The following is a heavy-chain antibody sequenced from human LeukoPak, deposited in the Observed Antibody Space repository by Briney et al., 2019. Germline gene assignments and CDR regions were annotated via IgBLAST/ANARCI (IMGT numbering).Heavy chain of an antibody. D-gene: IGHD3-22*01. Sequence: GGSLRLSCAASGFTFSNYAMSWVRQAPGKGLEWVSSISGSGIRTYYADSVKGRFTISRDYSKNTLYLQMNSLRAEDTAVYICAKGNYYDSSGYLYYFDYRGQGTLVTVSS. CDR3: AKGNYYDSSGYLYYFDY. CDR2: ISGSGIRT. V-gene: IGHV3-23*01. J-gene: IGHJ4*02. CDR1: GFTFSNYA.